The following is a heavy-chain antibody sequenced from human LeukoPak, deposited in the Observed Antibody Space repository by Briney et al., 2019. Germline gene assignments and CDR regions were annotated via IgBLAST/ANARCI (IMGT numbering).Heavy chain of an antibody. Sequence: ASVKASCKASGYTFTGYYMHWVRQAPGQGLEWMGRINPNSGGTNYAQKFQGRVTMTRDTSISTAYMELSRLRSDDTAVYYCAREFRDGYNYQVFNYWGQGTLVTVSS. CDR1: GYTFTGYY. J-gene: IGHJ4*02. V-gene: IGHV1-2*06. D-gene: IGHD5-24*01. CDR3: AREFRDGYNYQVFNY. CDR2: INPNSGGT.